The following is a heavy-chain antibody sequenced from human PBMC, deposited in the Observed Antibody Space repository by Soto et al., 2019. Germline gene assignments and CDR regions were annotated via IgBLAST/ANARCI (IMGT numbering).Heavy chain of an antibody. V-gene: IGHV1-69*06. J-gene: IGHJ5*02. Sequence: QVQLVQSGAAVKKPGSSVKVSCKASGGTFSSYAISWVRQAPGQGLEWMGGIIPIFGTANYAQKFQGRVTITADKSTSTAYMELSSLRSEDTAVYYCAGMSSSWDPTNWFDPWGQGTLVTVSS. CDR2: IIPIFGTA. D-gene: IGHD6-13*01. CDR1: GGTFSSYA. CDR3: AGMSSSWDPTNWFDP.